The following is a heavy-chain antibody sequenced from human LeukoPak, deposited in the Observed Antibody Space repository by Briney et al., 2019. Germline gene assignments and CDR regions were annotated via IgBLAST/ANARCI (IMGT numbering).Heavy chain of an antibody. V-gene: IGHV4-4*07. Sequence: SETLSLTCTVSGGSIRSYYWSWIRQPAGKGLEWIGRIYTSGSTNYNPSLKSRVTMSVDTSKNQFSLKLNSVTATDTPVYYCARNRDGYQSVHYYYGMDVWGQGTTVTVSS. J-gene: IGHJ6*02. CDR2: IYTSGST. CDR3: ARNRDGYQSVHYYYGMDV. D-gene: IGHD5-24*01. CDR1: GGSIRSYY.